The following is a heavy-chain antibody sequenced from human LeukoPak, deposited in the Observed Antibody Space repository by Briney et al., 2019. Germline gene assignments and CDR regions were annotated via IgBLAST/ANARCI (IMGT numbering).Heavy chain of an antibody. J-gene: IGHJ4*02. Sequence: SGGSLRLSCTASGFTFGDYAMTWVRQAPGKGLERVGFIRSKIYGGTPEYAASVKGRFTISRDDSKGIAYLQMNSLKTEDTAVYYCTRDQTPYYWGQGTLVTVSS. V-gene: IGHV3-49*04. CDR1: GFTFGDYA. CDR3: TRDQTPYY. CDR2: IRSKIYGGTP.